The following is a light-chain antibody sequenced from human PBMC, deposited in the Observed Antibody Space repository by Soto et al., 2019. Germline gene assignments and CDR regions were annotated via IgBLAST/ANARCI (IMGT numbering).Light chain of an antibody. CDR1: SSDVGGYNY. V-gene: IGLV2-14*01. Sequence: QSALTQPASVSGSPGQSITISCTGTSSDVGGYNYVSWYQQHPGKAPKLMIYDVSNRPSGVSNRFSGSKSGNTASLTISGLQAEDEADYYCSSYTSSSPVVFVRGTKLTLL. CDR2: DVS. CDR3: SSYTSSSPVV. J-gene: IGLJ2*01.